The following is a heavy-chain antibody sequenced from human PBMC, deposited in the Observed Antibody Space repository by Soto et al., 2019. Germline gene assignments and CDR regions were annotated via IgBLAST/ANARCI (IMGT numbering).Heavy chain of an antibody. V-gene: IGHV3-23*01. CDR2: ISGSGGST. J-gene: IGHJ4*02. D-gene: IGHD3-22*01. CDR1: GFTFSTYA. CDR3: AKEPYDSSGYTPFDY. Sequence: GGSLRLSCAASGFTFSTYAMSWVRQAPGKGLEWVSAISGSGGSTYYADSVKGRFTISRDNSKNTLYLQMNSLRAEDTAVYYCAKEPYDSSGYTPFDYWGQGTLVTVSS.